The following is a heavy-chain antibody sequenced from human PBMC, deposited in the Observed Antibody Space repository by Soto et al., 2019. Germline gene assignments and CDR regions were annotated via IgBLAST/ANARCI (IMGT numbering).Heavy chain of an antibody. J-gene: IGHJ3*02. CDR2: INPNSGGT. V-gene: IGHV1-2*04. CDR3: ARGDRERYVLSAFDI. D-gene: IGHD1-1*01. Sequence: GASVKVSCKASGYTFTGYYMHWVRQAPGQGLEWMGWINPNSGGTNYAQKFQGWVTMTRDTSISTAYMELSRLRSDDTAVYYCARGDRERYVLSAFDIWGQGTMVTVSS. CDR1: GYTFTGYY.